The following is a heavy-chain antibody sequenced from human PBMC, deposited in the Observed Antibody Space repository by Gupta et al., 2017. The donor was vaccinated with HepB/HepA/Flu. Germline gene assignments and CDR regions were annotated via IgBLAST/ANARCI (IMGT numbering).Heavy chain of an antibody. CDR1: GGSISSYY. CDR2: IYYSGST. D-gene: IGHD3-10*01. Sequence: QVQLQEPGPGLVKPSETLSLTCTVSGGSISSYYWSWIRQPPGKGLEWIGYIYYSGSTNYNPSLKSRVTISVETSKNQFSLKLSSVTAAETAVYYCARLVPGGSGSSYDPGGQGTLVTVSS. V-gene: IGHV4-59*08. CDR3: ARLVPGGSGSSYDP. J-gene: IGHJ5*02.